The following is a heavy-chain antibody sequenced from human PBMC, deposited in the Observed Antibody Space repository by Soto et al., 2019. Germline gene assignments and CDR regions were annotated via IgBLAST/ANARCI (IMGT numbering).Heavy chain of an antibody. V-gene: IGHV1-3*01. CDR1: GYTFTSYA. D-gene: IGHD2-15*01. CDR2: INAGNGNT. CDR3: ARVKSTARGGFDY. J-gene: IGHJ4*02. Sequence: QVQLVQSGAEVKKPGASVKVSCKASGYTFTSYAMHWVRQAPGQRLEWMGWINAGNGNTKYSQKFQGRGTITRDTSESTAYMELSSLRSEDTAVYYCARVKSTARGGFDYWGQGTLVTVSS.